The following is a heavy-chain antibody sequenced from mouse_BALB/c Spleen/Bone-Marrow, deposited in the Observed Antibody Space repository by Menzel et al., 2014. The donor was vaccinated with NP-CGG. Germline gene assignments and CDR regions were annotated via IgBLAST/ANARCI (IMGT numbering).Heavy chain of an antibody. D-gene: IGHD2-12*01. CDR2: IDYSGST. CDR3: ARSGGYYNFDY. V-gene: IGHV3-1*02. J-gene: IGHJ2*01. CDR1: GYSITSGYR. Sequence: EVQLQESGPDLVKPSQSLSLTCTVTGYSITSGYRWHWIRQFPGNKLEWMGCIDYSGSTNYNPSLKSRISITRDTSKNQFFLQLNSVTTEDTATYHCARSGGYYNFDYWGQGTALTDS.